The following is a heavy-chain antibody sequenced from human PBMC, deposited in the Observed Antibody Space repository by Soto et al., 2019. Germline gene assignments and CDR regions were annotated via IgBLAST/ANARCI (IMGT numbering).Heavy chain of an antibody. CDR2: IYYSGGT. Sequence: SETLSLTCTVSGGSINSGDYYWSWIRQHPGKGQEWIAYIYYSGGTYYNPSLKSRVLISVDTSKNQFSLKLTSVTAADTAVYYCARAGTYFDTLAGYLPGYFDLWGRGTLVTVSS. CDR1: GGSINSGDYY. V-gene: IGHV4-31*03. D-gene: IGHD3-9*01. J-gene: IGHJ2*01. CDR3: ARAGTYFDTLAGYLPGYFDL.